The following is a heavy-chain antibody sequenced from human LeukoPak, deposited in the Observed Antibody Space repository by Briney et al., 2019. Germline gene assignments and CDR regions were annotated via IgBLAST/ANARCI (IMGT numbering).Heavy chain of an antibody. J-gene: IGHJ4*02. D-gene: IGHD3-9*01. CDR2: IYHSGTT. CDR1: NYSITSGYY. Sequence: PSETLSLTCTVSNYSITSGYYWGWIRQPPGKGLEWIGSIYHSGTTYYNPSLKSRVTISVDTSENQFSLNLSSVTAADTAVYYCARVSRGYDILYWGQGTLVTVSS. V-gene: IGHV4-38-2*02. CDR3: ARVSRGYDILY.